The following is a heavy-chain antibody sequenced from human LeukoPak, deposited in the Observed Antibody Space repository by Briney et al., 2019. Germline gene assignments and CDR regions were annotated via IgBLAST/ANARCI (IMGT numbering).Heavy chain of an antibody. J-gene: IGHJ4*02. CDR1: GYTFTGYY. D-gene: IGHD6-19*01. CDR2: INPNSGGT. Sequence: RASVKVSCKASGYTFTGYYMHWVRQAPGQGLEWMGWINPNSGGTNYAQKFQGRVTMTRDTSISTAYMELSRLRSDDTAVYYCARGPSHSSGLRDYFDYWGQGTLVTVSS. CDR3: ARGPSHSSGLRDYFDY. V-gene: IGHV1-2*02.